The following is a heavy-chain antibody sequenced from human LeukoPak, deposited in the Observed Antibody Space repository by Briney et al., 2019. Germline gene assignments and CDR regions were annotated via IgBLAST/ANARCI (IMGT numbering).Heavy chain of an antibody. V-gene: IGHV1-69*04. J-gene: IGHJ4*02. CDR2: IIPILGVT. Sequence: SVKVSCKASGGTFSSYAISWVRQAPGQGLEWMGRIIPILGVTNYAQKFQGIITITADKSTPTAYMELSSLRSEDTAVYYCARGYGGRDYFVYWGQGTLVTVSS. CDR3: ARGYGGRDYFVY. CDR1: GGTFSSYA. D-gene: IGHD4-23*01.